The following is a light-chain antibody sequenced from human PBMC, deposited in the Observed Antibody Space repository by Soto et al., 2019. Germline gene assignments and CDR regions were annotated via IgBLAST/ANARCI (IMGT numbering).Light chain of an antibody. CDR3: QHYKTSSRT. CDR1: QSIDSW. Sequence: DIQMTQSASTLSASVGDTVTISCRASQSIDSWLAWYQQKPGKAPKLLIYKASSLESGVPSRFSGSGSGTEFTLTISSLQPDDFATYYCQHYKTSSRTFGQGTKVEI. J-gene: IGKJ1*01. V-gene: IGKV1-5*03. CDR2: KAS.